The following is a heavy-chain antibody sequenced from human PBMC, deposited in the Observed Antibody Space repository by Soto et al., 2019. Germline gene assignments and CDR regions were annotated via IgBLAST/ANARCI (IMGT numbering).Heavy chain of an antibody. J-gene: IGHJ6*02. D-gene: IGHD3-10*01. CDR2: IYYSGST. Sequence: SETLSLTCTVSGGSISSYYWSWIRQPPGKGLEWIGYIYYSGSTNYNPSLKSRVTISVDTSKNQFSLKLSSVTAADTAVYYCAKDNYYGSKSCMGCVDVWGQGTTVTVSS. CDR1: GGSISSYY. V-gene: IGHV4-59*01. CDR3: AKDNYYGSKSCMGCVDV.